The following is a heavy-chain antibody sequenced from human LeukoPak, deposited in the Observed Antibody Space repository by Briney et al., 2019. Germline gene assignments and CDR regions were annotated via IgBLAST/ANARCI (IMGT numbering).Heavy chain of an antibody. CDR2: IIPIFSTA. D-gene: IGHD4-17*01. V-gene: IGHV1-69*05. CDR3: ARGTSVTASSL. J-gene: IGHJ4*02. Sequence: ASVKVSCKASGGTFSSYAISWVRQAPGQGLEWMGGIIPIFSTANYAQKFQGRVTITTDESTSTAYMELSSLRSEDTAVYYCARGTSVTASSLWGQGTLVTVSS. CDR1: GGTFSSYA.